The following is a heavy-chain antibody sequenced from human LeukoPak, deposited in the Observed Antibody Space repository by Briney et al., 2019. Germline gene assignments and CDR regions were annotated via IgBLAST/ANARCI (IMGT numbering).Heavy chain of an antibody. J-gene: IGHJ5*02. D-gene: IGHD3-9*01. V-gene: IGHV4-59*01. Sequence: PSETLSLTCSVSGGSISTYLWSWIRQPPGKGLEWIGYIYYSGSTNYNPSLKSRVTVSVDTSKNQFSLKLSSVTAADTAVYYCARDYDILTGYGFDPWGQGTLVTVSS. CDR3: ARDYDILTGYGFDP. CDR1: GGSISTYL. CDR2: IYYSGST.